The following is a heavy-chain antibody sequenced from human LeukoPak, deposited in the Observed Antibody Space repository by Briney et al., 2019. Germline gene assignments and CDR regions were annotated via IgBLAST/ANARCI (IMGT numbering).Heavy chain of an antibody. V-gene: IGHV4-34*01. D-gene: IGHD6-19*01. CDR2: INHSEST. CDR1: GGSFSGYY. Sequence: SETLSLTCAVYGGSFSGYYWSWIRQPPGQGLEWIGEINHSESTNYNPSLKSRVTISVDTSKNQFSLKLSSVTAADTAVYYCARGYSSGWSDYWGQGTLVTVSS. CDR3: ARGYSSGWSDY. J-gene: IGHJ4*02.